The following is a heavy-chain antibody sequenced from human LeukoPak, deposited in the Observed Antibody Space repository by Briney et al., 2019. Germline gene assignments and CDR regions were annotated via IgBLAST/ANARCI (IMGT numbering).Heavy chain of an antibody. CDR1: GGSFSGYY. CDR3: ARGTDWGYWYFDL. Sequence: SETLSLTCAVYGGSFSGYYWSWIRQPPGKGLEWIGEINHSGSTNYNPSLKSRVTISVDTSKNQFSLKLSSVTAADTAVYYCARGTDWGYWYFDLWGRGTLVTVSS. V-gene: IGHV4-34*01. D-gene: IGHD3/OR15-3a*01. J-gene: IGHJ2*01. CDR2: INHSGST.